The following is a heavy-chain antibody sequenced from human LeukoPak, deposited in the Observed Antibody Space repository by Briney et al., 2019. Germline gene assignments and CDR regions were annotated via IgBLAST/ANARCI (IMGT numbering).Heavy chain of an antibody. V-gene: IGHV3-21*01. J-gene: IGHJ4*02. CDR2: ISSSSSYI. CDR3: ARDLEYSSSSLDY. D-gene: IGHD6-6*01. Sequence: GGPLTLSCAASGFTFSSYRMNWAPQAPGKGLEWFSSISSSSSYIYYADAVKGRFTISRDNAKNSLYLQMNSLRAEDTAVYYCARDLEYSSSSLDYWGEGTLVTVSS. CDR1: GFTFSSYR.